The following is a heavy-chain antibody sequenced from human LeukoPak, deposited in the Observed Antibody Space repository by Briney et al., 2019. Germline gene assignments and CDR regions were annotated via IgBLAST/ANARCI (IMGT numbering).Heavy chain of an antibody. J-gene: IGHJ4*02. D-gene: IGHD3-22*01. V-gene: IGHV3-53*01. CDR3: AGYGTSGYYLNY. Sequence: PGGSLRPSCPAPGFAVSSNYMTWVPPAPGKGLEWDSLIYSDGTTYYADSVKGRFTISRDNSKNTLFLQMNSLRAEDTAVYYCAGYGTSGYYLNYWGQGTLVTVSS. CDR2: IYSDGTT. CDR1: GFAVSSNY.